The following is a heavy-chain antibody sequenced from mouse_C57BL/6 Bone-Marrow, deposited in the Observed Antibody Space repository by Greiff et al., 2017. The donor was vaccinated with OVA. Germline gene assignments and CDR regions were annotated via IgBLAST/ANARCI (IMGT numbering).Heavy chain of an antibody. Sequence: EVKLMESGGGLVQPGGSLKLSCAASGFTFSDFYMYWIRQTPEKRLEWVAYISNGGGNTYYPDTVKGRFTISRDNAKNTLYLQMSSLKSEDTAMYDCARLDAMDYWGQGTSVTVSA. CDR1: GFTFSDFY. V-gene: IGHV5-12*01. CDR2: ISNGGGNT. CDR3: ARLDAMDY. J-gene: IGHJ4*01.